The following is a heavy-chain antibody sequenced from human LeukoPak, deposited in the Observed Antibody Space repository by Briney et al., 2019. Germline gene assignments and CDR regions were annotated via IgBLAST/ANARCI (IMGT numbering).Heavy chain of an antibody. V-gene: IGHV1-69*13. D-gene: IGHD6-13*01. CDR1: GGTFSSYA. CDR3: ARDRDSSSLYNWFDP. Sequence: GASVKVSCKASGGTFSSYAISWVRQAPGQGLEWMGGIIPIFGTANYAQKFQGRVTITADESTSTAYMELSSLRSEDTAVYYCARDRDSSSLYNWFDPWGQGTLVTVSS. J-gene: IGHJ5*02. CDR2: IIPIFGTA.